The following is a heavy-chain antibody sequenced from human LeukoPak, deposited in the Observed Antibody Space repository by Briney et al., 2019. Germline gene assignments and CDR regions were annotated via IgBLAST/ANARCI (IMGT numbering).Heavy chain of an antibody. D-gene: IGHD1-26*01. J-gene: IGHJ4*02. CDR1: GVSISSSSYY. CDR3: EKDRIVGATEFDL. CDR2: IYYSGST. V-gene: IGHV4-39*07. Sequence: PSETLSFTGTGSGVSISSSSYYWGWIRQPPGKGLEWIGSIYYSGSTYYYPSLNILFAISVDTSKNQFSLRLSSVTAGDTAVYYCEKDRIVGATEFDLWGQGTLVTVSA.